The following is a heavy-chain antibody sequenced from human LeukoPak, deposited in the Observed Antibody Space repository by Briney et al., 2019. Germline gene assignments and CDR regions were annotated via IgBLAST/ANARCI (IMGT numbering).Heavy chain of an antibody. J-gene: IGHJ4*02. D-gene: IGHD1-1*01. CDR3: ASVPGATTFGDY. Sequence: GGSLRLSCAASGFTFSSYWMSWVRQARGRGLEWVANIKQDGSEEYYMDSVKGRFTISRDNAKNSLYLQMNSLRSEDTAVYYCASVPGATTFGDYWGQGTLVTVSS. CDR1: GFTFSSYW. V-gene: IGHV3-7*01. CDR2: IKQDGSEE.